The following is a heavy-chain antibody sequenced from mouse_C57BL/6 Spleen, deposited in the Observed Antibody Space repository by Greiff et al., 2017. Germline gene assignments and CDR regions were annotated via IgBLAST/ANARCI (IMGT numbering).Heavy chain of an antibody. V-gene: IGHV1-82*01. CDR1: GYAFSSSW. CDR3: ARSTTVVAGDY. CDR2: IYPGDGDT. D-gene: IGHD1-1*01. Sequence: QVQLKESGPELVKPGASVKISCKASGYAFSSSWMNWVKQRPGKGLEWIGRIYPGDGDTNYNGKFKGKATLTADKASSTAYMQLSSLTSEDAAVYFGARSTTVVAGDYWGQGTTLTVSS. J-gene: IGHJ2*01.